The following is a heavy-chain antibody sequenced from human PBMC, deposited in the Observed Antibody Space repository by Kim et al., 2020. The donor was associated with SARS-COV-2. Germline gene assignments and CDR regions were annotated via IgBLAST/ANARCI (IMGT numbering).Heavy chain of an antibody. V-gene: IGHV4-39*07. CDR3: ARDQGIAAAGTLGVVWFDP. D-gene: IGHD6-13*01. Sequence: SETLSLTCTVSGGSISSSSYYWGWIRQPPGKGLEWIGSIYYSGSTYYNPSLKSRVTISVDTSKNQFSLKLSSVTAADTAVYYCARDQGIAAAGTLGVVWFDPWGQGTLVTVSS. CDR2: IYYSGST. CDR1: GGSISSSSYY. J-gene: IGHJ5*02.